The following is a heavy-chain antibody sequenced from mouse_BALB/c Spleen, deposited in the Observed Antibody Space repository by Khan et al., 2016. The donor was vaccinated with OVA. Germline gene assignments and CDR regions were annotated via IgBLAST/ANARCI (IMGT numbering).Heavy chain of an antibody. CDR1: GYSITSGYG. Sequence: EVKLEESGPGLVKPSQSLSLTCTVTGYSITSGYGWNWIRQFPGNKLEWMGYISYSGSTNYNPSLQSRISTTRDTSKNQFFLQLNSVTTEDTATYYCARTARITYWGQGTTLTVSS. V-gene: IGHV3-2*02. CDR3: ARTARITY. J-gene: IGHJ2*01. CDR2: ISYSGST. D-gene: IGHD1-2*01.